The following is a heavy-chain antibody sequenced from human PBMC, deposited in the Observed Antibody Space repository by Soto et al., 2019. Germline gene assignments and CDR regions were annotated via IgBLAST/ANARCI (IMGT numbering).Heavy chain of an antibody. CDR2: ISYDGSNK. Sequence: PGGSLRLSCAASGFTFSSYAMHWVRQAPGKGLEWVAVISYDGSNKYYADSVKGRFTISRDNSKNTLYLQMNSLRAEDTAVYYCVPTVKMDVWGQGTTVTVSS. CDR1: GFTFSSYA. J-gene: IGHJ6*02. CDR3: VPTVKMDV. D-gene: IGHD4-4*01. V-gene: IGHV3-30-3*01.